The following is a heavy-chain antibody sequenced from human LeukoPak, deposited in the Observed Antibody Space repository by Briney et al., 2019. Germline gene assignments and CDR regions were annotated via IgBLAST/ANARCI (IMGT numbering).Heavy chain of an antibody. V-gene: IGHV3-49*03. D-gene: IGHD3-3*01. CDR2: IRSKAYGGTT. CDR1: GFTFGDYA. CDR3: TREEEYYDFWSGCDY. J-gene: IGHJ4*02. Sequence: PGGSLRLPCTASGFTFGDYAMSWFRQAPGKGLEWVGFIRSKAYGGTTEYAASVKGRFTISRDDSKSIAYLQMNSLKTEDTAVYYCTREEEYYDFWSGCDYWGQGTLVTVSS.